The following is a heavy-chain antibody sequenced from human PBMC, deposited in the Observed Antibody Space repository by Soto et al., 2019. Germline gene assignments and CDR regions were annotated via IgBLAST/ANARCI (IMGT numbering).Heavy chain of an antibody. Sequence: EVQLLESGGGLVQPGGSLRLSCAASGFTFSSYAMSWVRQAPGKGLEWVSAISGSGGSTYYADSVKGRFTISRDNAKNSLYLQMNSLRAEDTAVYYCAREGSPGGYYYYGMDVWGQGTTVTVSS. V-gene: IGHV3-23*01. D-gene: IGHD1-26*01. CDR3: AREGSPGGYYYYGMDV. CDR2: ISGSGGST. CDR1: GFTFSSYA. J-gene: IGHJ6*02.